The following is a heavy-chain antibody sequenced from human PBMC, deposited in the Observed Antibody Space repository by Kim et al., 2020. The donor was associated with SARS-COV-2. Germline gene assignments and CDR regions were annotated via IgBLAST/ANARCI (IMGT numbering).Heavy chain of an antibody. J-gene: IGHJ4*02. D-gene: IGHD6-19*01. CDR2: IYHSGST. CDR1: GGSISSSNW. CDR3: ARSLEYDSGWYWGYFDY. Sequence: SETLSLTCAVSGGSISSSNWWSWVRQPPGKGLEWIGEIYHSGSTNYNPSLKSRVTISVDKSKNQFSLKLSSVTAADTAVYYCARSLEYDSGWYWGYFDYWGQGTLVTVSS. V-gene: IGHV4-4*02.